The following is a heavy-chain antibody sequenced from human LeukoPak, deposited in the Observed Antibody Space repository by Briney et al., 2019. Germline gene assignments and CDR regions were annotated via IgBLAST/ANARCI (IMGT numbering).Heavy chain of an antibody. CDR1: GGSISSGNYY. Sequence: SETLSLTCTVSGGSISSGNYYWSWIRQPPGKGLEWIGYIYYSGNTYYNPSLKSRVILSADTSKNQFSLKLSSVTAADTAVYYCARYVGGSYVGNFFDLWGQGTLVTVS. CDR3: ARYVGGSYVGNFFDL. V-gene: IGHV4-30-4*01. J-gene: IGHJ5*02. D-gene: IGHD3-16*01. CDR2: IYYSGNT.